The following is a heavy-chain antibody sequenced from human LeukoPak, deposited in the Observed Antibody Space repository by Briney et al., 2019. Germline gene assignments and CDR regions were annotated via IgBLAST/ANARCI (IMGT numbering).Heavy chain of an antibody. CDR1: GFTFSSYS. CDR2: IRYDGSNK. CDR3: AKEGIVGNLDYYYMDV. V-gene: IGHV3-30*02. Sequence: PGGSLRLSCAASGFTFSSYSMNWVRQAPGKGLEWVAFIRYDGSNKYYADSVKGRFTISRDNSKNTLYLQMNSLRAEDTAVYYCAKEGIVGNLDYYYMDVWGKGTTVTVSS. J-gene: IGHJ6*03. D-gene: IGHD1-26*01.